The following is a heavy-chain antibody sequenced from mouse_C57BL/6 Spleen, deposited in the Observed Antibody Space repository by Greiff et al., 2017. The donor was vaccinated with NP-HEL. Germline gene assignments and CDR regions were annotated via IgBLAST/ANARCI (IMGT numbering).Heavy chain of an antibody. J-gene: IGHJ4*01. CDR3: TRADYSNPYYAMDY. CDR2: ISSGGDYI. V-gene: IGHV5-9-1*02. D-gene: IGHD2-5*01. Sequence: EVQVVESGEGLVKPGGSLKLSCAASGFTFSSYAMSWVRQTPEKRLEWVAYISSGGDYIYYADTVKGRFTISRDNARNTLYLQMSSLKSEDTAMYYCTRADYSNPYYAMDYWGQGTSVTVSS. CDR1: GFTFSSYA.